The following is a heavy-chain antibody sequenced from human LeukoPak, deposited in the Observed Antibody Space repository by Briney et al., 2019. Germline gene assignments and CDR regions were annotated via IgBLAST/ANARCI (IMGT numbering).Heavy chain of an antibody. V-gene: IGHV4-34*01. CDR1: GGSFSGYY. CDR2: INHSGST. CDR3: ARGSSGWPYYFDY. Sequence: SETLSLTCAVYGGSFSGYYWTWIRQSPGKGLEWIGEINHSGSTNYNPSLKSRVTISVDTSKNQFSLKLSSVTAADTAVYYCARGSSGWPYYFDYWGQGTLVTVSS. D-gene: IGHD6-19*01. J-gene: IGHJ4*02.